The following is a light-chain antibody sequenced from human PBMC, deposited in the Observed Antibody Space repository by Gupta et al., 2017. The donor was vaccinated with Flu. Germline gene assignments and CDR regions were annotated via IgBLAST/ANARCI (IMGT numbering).Light chain of an antibody. J-gene: IGLJ2*01. CDR1: SGSIGINY. CDR2: EDD. Sequence: FLLLQPHSVSGSPGKTVTISCTRSSGSIGINYVQWYQQRPGTSPKNMIYEDDQRPSGVPDRFSGSIDRSSNSAYLTSSGLKTEDEADYYCQSYEVFGGGTKLTVL. V-gene: IGLV6-57*01. CDR3: QSYEV.